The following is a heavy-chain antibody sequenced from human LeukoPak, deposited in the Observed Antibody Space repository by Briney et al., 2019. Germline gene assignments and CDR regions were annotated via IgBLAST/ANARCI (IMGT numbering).Heavy chain of an antibody. J-gene: IGHJ4*02. V-gene: IGHV4-38-2*02. Sequence: SETLSLTCSVSGYSITSTSFWAWIRQPPGKGLEWIGETSHSGSTNYNPSLKSRVTISVDTSKNQFSLKLSSVTAADTAVYYCAREVRFSMVRGEIDCWGQGTLVTVSS. CDR3: AREVRFSMVRGEIDC. D-gene: IGHD3-10*01. CDR2: TSHSGST. CDR1: GYSITSTSF.